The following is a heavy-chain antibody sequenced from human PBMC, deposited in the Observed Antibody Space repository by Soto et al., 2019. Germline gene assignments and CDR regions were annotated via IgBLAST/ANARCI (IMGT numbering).Heavy chain of an antibody. D-gene: IGHD1-26*01. Sequence: QVQLVQSGAEVKKPGSSVKVSCKACGGTSNSYAISWVRQAPGQGLEWMGGIIPIFGTADYAQKFQGRVTITADESTSTAYMELSSLRSEDTAVYYCARHPVSGSYAYYYGMDVWGQGTTVTVSS. CDR3: ARHPVSGSYAYYYGMDV. J-gene: IGHJ6*02. V-gene: IGHV1-69*12. CDR2: IIPIFGTA. CDR1: GGTSNSYA.